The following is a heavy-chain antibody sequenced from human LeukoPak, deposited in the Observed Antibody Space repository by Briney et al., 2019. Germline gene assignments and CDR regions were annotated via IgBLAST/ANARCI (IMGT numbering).Heavy chain of an antibody. CDR1: GGTFSSYA. CDR2: IIPIFGTA. J-gene: IGHJ4*02. V-gene: IGHV1-69*01. D-gene: IGHD3-22*01. Sequence: SVKVSCKASGGTFSSYAISWVRQAPGQGPEWMGGIIPIFGTANYAQKFQGRVTITADESTSTAYMELSSLRSEDTAVYYCARDYYDSSGYLGYFDYWGQGTLVTVSS. CDR3: ARDYYDSSGYLGYFDY.